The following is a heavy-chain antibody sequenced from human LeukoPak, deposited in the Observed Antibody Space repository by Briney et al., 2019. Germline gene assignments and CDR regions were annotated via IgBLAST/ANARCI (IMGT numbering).Heavy chain of an antibody. V-gene: IGHV3-30-3*01. D-gene: IGHD6-13*01. CDR2: ITDDGSDA. Sequence: PGGSLRLSCAASGFTFSSYTMHWVRQAPGKGLEWVAAITDDGSDAYYSDSVKGRFTISRDNSKNTLYLQMNSLRAEDTAVYYCARDRTIAAAGLGYFQHWGQGTLVTVSS. CDR3: ARDRTIAAAGLGYFQH. CDR1: GFTFSSYT. J-gene: IGHJ1*01.